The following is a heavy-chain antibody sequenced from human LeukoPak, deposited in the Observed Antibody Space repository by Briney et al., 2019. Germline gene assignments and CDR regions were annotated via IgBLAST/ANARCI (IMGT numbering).Heavy chain of an antibody. V-gene: IGHV4-59*07. CDR1: GGSLSSFY. J-gene: IGHJ6*03. D-gene: IGHD7-27*01. CDR2: IYYSGST. CDR3: ARFRLGSDYYHMDV. Sequence: SDTLSLLCTVCGGSLSSFYWRWIRQPPGKGLEWFGYIYYSGSTSYNPSLRSRVTISVHTSKNQFSLKLSAVTAADTAVYYCARFRLGSDYYHMDVWGKGTTVTVSS.